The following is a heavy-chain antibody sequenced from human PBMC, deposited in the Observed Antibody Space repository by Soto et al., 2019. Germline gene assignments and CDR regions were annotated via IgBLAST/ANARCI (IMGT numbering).Heavy chain of an antibody. CDR3: ARALRGAYYFDY. V-gene: IGHV4-30-4*01. Sequence: SETLSLTCTVSGDSISSGDYYWSWIRQPPGKGLESIGYISYSGKSFYNPSLKSRVTISVDTSKNLFSLTLRSVSAADTAVYYCARALRGAYYFDYWGQGTLVTVSS. D-gene: IGHD1-26*01. CDR2: ISYSGKS. J-gene: IGHJ4*02. CDR1: GDSISSGDYY.